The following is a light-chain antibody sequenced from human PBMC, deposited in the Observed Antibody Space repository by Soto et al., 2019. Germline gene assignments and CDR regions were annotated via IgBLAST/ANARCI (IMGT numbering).Light chain of an antibody. CDR1: QSISSN. V-gene: IGKV3-15*01. CDR2: GAS. J-gene: IGKJ2*01. CDR3: QHYEKWPYT. Sequence: EIVMTQSPATLSVSPGERAALSCRASQSISSNLAWYQQKRGQAPRLLIYGASTRATGIPVRFSGSGSGTEFTLTISSPQSEDFAVYYCQHYEKWPYTFGQGTELEI.